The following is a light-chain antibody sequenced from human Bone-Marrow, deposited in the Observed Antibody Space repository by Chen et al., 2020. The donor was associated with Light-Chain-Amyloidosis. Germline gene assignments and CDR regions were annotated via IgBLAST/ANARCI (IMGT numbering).Light chain of an antibody. CDR2: DDS. J-gene: IGLJ3*02. CDR1: NIGSTS. V-gene: IGLV3-21*02. Sequence: SYVLTQPSSVSVAPGQTATIACGGNNIGSTSVHWYQQTPGQAPLLVVYDDSDRPSGIPERLSGSSAGSTATLTIGRVEAGDEADYCCQVWDRGSDRPVFGGGTKLTVL. CDR3: QVWDRGSDRPV.